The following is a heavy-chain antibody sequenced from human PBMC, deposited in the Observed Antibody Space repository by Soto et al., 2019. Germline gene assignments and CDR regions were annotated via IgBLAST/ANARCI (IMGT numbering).Heavy chain of an antibody. V-gene: IGHV1-69*02. D-gene: IGHD3-10*01. Sequence: QVQLVQSGAEVRKPGSSVKVSCKASGDTFSFYTINWVRQAPGLGLEWMGRVNPIVSMSNYAQKFQGRVTITADKSTNTAYMQLSSLRSADTAIYYCAASSGSGYRAFDYWGQGALVTVSS. CDR1: GDTFSFYT. J-gene: IGHJ4*02. CDR3: AASSGSGYRAFDY. CDR2: VNPIVSMS.